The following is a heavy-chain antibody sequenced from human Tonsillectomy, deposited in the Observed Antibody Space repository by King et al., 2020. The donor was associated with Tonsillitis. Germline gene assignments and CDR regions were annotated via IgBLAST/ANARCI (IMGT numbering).Heavy chain of an antibody. Sequence: VQLVESGAEVKKPGASVKVSCKTSGYTFTDYYMHWVRQAPGQGLEWVGWINPNSGGTNYAQKFQGRVTMTRATSISTVYMELSRLRSGDTAVYYCARGDYDRGFDYWGQGTLVTVSS. J-gene: IGHJ4*02. CDR2: INPNSGGT. CDR1: GYTFTDYY. V-gene: IGHV1-2*02. CDR3: ARGDYDRGFDY. D-gene: IGHD3-22*01.